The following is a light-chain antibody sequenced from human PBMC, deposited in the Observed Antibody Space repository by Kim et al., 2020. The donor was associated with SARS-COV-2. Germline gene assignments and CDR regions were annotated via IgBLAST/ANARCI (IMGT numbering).Light chain of an antibody. CDR2: AAS. V-gene: IGKV1-39*01. CDR1: QSISTY. J-gene: IGKJ4*01. Sequence: VGDKVTMACRASQSISTYLNWYQQKPGKAPKLLIYAASSLQSGVPSRFSGSGSGTDFTLTISSLQPEDFATYYCQQSHTTPLLTFGGGTKVDIK. CDR3: QQSHTTPLLT.